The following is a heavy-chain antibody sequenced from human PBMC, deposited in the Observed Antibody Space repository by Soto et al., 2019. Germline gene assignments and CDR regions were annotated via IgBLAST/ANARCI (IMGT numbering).Heavy chain of an antibody. D-gene: IGHD1-26*01. V-gene: IGHV3-13*01. Sequence: PGGSLRLSCAASGFTFSSYDMHWVRQEIGKGLEWVSSIGTAGDTYYRDSVKGRFIISRENGKNSLYLQMNGLRVGDTAVYYCARGPAGRFDFWGQGSRVTVSS. CDR1: GFTFSSYD. J-gene: IGHJ5*01. CDR2: IGTAGDT. CDR3: ARGPAGRFDF.